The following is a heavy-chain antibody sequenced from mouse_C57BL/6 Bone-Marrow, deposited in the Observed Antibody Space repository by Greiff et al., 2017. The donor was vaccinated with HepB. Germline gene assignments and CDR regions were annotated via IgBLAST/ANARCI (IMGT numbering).Heavy chain of an antibody. CDR2: IYPSDSET. D-gene: IGHD1-1*01. CDR1: GYTFTSYW. CDR3: ARFYYGSSYWFAY. Sequence: QVQLKQPGAELVRPGSSVKLSCKASGYTFTSYWMDWVKQRPGQGLEWIGNIYPSDSETHYNQKFKDKATLTVDKSSSTAYMQLSSLTSEDSAVYYCARFYYGSSYWFAYWGQGTLVTVSA. J-gene: IGHJ3*01. V-gene: IGHV1-61*01.